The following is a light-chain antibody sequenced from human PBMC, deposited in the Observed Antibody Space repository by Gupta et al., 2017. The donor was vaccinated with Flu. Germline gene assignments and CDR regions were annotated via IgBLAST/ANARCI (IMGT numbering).Light chain of an antibody. Sequence: HTVRIACQGDCLRNSYAIWYQHKPGQEPVLVHVSNNIRTSGIPDRFSFSSSRNNDSSTLTGAEAEDEADDDYYCPANTTNHHLGFGGGTKLTVL. CDR3: YCPANTTNHHLG. CDR2: SNN. V-gene: IGLV3-19*01. CDR1: CLRNSY. J-gene: IGLJ2*01.